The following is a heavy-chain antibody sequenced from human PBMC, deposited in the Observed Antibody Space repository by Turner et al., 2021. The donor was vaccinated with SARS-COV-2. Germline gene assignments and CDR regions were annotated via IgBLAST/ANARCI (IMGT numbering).Heavy chain of an antibody. CDR1: GVSITSTNFF. CDR2: FSYSGST. CDR3: ARLYHHDTSGVDF. J-gene: IGHJ4*02. Sequence: QVPLQESGPGLFMPSETLSLSCTVSGVSITSTNFFWGWIRQSPGKGLEWMGSFSYSGSTFYNPSFKGRVTMSADPSKRQFFLRLTSVTAADTAVYYCARLYHHDTSGVDFWGQGTQVTVSS. V-gene: IGHV4-39*01. D-gene: IGHD3-22*01.